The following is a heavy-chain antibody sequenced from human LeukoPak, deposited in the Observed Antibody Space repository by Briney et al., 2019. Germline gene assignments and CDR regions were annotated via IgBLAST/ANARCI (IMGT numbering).Heavy chain of an antibody. D-gene: IGHD3-22*01. CDR3: ARGDTMIVVVPFDY. J-gene: IGHJ4*02. Sequence: SETLSLTCTVSGGSISSSSYYWGWIRQPPGKGLEWIVSIYYSGSTYYNPSLKSRFTISVDTSKNQFSLKLSSVTAADTAVYYCARGDTMIVVVPFDYWGQGTLVTVSS. CDR1: GGSISSSSYY. V-gene: IGHV4-39*07. CDR2: IYYSGST.